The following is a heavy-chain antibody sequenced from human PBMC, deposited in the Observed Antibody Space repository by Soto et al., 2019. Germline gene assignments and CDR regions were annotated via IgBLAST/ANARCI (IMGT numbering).Heavy chain of an antibody. D-gene: IGHD5-12*01. Sequence: EVQLAESGGGLVQPGGSLRLSCAASGFNVSSNYMSWVRQAPGKGLEWVSVIYSGGSTYYADSVKGRFTISRDNSKNTLSLQMNSLRAEDTAVYYCARDRVATRQEYYYYYMDVWGKGTTVTVSS. J-gene: IGHJ6*03. CDR2: IYSGGST. CDR3: ARDRVATRQEYYYYYMDV. CDR1: GFNVSSNY. V-gene: IGHV3-66*01.